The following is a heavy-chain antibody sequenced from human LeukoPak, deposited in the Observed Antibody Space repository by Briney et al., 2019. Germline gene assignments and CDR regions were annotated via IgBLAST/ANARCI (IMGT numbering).Heavy chain of an antibody. CDR2: IKSNSDGGTT. V-gene: IGHV3-15*01. CDR1: GFSFINAW. J-gene: IGHJ4*02. D-gene: IGHD3-22*01. CDR3: TTREDYYDSSGTIFDC. Sequence: GGSLSLSCAASGFSFINAWMTWVRQAPGKGLEWVGRIKSNSDGGTTDYAAPVKGRFSISRDDSKNTLYLQMSSLKTEDTAVYYCTTREDYYDSSGTIFDCWGQGTLVTASS.